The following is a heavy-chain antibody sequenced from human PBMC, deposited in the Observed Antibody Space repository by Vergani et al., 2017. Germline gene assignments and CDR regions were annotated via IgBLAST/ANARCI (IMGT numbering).Heavy chain of an antibody. CDR3: ARGPAGDYVWGSFDP. J-gene: IGHJ5*02. CDR2: IYTSGST. D-gene: IGHD3-16*01. CDR1: GGSISSGSYY. Sequence: QVQLQESGPGLVKPSQTLSLTCTVSGGSISSGSYYWSWIRQPAGKGLEWIGRIYTSGSTNYNPSLKSRVTISVDTSKNQFSLKLSSVTAADTAVYYCARGPAGDYVWGSFDPWGQGTLVTVSS. V-gene: IGHV4-61*02.